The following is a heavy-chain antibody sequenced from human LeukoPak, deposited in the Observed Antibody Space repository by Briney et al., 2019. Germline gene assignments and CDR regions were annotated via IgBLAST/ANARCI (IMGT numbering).Heavy chain of an antibody. CDR2: INHSGST. CDR1: GGSFSGYY. CDR3: ARGPSLYLDI. Sequence: SETLSLTCAVYGGSFSGYYWSWIRQPPGKGLEWIGEINHSGSTNYNPSLKSRVTISVDTSKNQFSLKLSSVTAADTAVYYCARGPSLYLDIWGQGTMVTVSS. V-gene: IGHV4-34*01. J-gene: IGHJ3*02.